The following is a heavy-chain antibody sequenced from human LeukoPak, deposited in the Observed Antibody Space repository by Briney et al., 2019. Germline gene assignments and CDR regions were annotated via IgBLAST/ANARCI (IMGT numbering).Heavy chain of an antibody. J-gene: IGHJ4*02. CDR1: GDSASSKNGA. V-gene: IGHV6-1*01. Sequence: SQTLSLTCAVSGDSASSKNGAWNWIRQSPSRGLEWLGRTYYRSKWYNDYAESMEGRMTISQDTSKNQYSLHLNSVTPDDTAVYYCARDFGTTGWHTFDYWGQGTLVTVSS. CDR3: ARDFGTTGWHTFDY. D-gene: IGHD6-19*01. CDR2: TYYRSKWYN.